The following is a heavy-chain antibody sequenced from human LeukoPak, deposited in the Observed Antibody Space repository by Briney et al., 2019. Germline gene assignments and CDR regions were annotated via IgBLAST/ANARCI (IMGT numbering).Heavy chain of an antibody. V-gene: IGHV4-59*08. CDR1: GDSISSYY. CDR3: ARRGQDGYNLNFDY. CDR2: IYYSGST. J-gene: IGHJ4*02. Sequence: PSETLSLTCTVSGDSISSYYWSWIRQPPGKGLEWIGYIYYSGSTNYNPSLKSRVTISVDTSKNQFSLKLSSVTAADTAVYYCARRGQDGYNLNFDYWGQGTLVTVSS. D-gene: IGHD5-24*01.